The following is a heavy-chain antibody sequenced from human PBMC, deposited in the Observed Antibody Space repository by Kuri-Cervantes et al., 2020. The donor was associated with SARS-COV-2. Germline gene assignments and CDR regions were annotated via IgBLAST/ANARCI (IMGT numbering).Heavy chain of an antibody. J-gene: IGHJ4*02. CDR2: INPDGSYT. D-gene: IGHD1-1*01. V-gene: IGHV3-74*01. CDR1: GFTFSSYW. Sequence: GKSLKISCAASGFTFSSYWMHWVRQAPGKGLVWVSRINPDGSYTNNADSVKGRFTLSRDNAKNMLFLQMNSLRAEDTAVYYCVRDGDHWNFDYWGQGTLVTVSS. CDR3: VRDGDHWNFDY.